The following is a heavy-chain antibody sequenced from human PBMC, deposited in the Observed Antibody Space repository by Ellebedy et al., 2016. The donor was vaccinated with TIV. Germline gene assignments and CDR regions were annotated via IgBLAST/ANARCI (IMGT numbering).Heavy chain of an antibody. CDR2: IWYDGTDE. D-gene: IGHD4-23*01. V-gene: IGHV3-33*01. Sequence: GESLKISCAASGFSFSSYGMHWVRQSPGKGLEWVAVIWYDGTDESYAESVEGRFSISRDNSKNTLYLHMKSLRAEDTAIYYCARDSRGRWTPFDHWGQGTVVAVSS. J-gene: IGHJ4*02. CDR1: GFSFSSYG. CDR3: ARDSRGRWTPFDH.